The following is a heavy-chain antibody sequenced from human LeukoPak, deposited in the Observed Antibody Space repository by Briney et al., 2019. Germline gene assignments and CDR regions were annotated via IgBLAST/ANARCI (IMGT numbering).Heavy chain of an antibody. D-gene: IGHD3-10*02. CDR1: GFTFSSYS. CDR3: AELGITMIGGV. J-gene: IGHJ6*04. Sequence: GGSLRLSCAGSGFTFSSYSMNWVRQAPGKGLEWVSYISSSGSTVYYADSVKGRFTISRDNAKNSLYLQMNSLRAEDTAVYYCAELGITMIGGVWGKGTTVTISS. CDR2: ISSSGSTV. V-gene: IGHV3-48*01.